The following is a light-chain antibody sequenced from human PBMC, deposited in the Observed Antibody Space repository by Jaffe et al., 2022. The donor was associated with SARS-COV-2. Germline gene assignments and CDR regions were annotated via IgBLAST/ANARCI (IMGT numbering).Light chain of an antibody. CDR3: CSYLGSGTWV. CDR2: DGN. J-gene: IGLJ3*02. CDR1: GRVVVTDDL. V-gene: IGLV2-23*01. Sequence: QSALTQPASVSGSPGQSITISCTGTGRVVVTDDLVSWYQHHPGKAPKLMIYDGNKRPSGVSNRFSGSKSGNTASLTISGLQAEDEADYYCCSYLGSGTWVFGGGTKVTVL.